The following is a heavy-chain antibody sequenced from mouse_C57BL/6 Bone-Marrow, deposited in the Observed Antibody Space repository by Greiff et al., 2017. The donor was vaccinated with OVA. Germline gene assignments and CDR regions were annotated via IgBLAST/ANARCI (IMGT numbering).Heavy chain of an antibody. CDR1: GYSITSDY. CDR2: ISSSGST. Sequence: EVQGVESGHGLAKPSQSLSLTCSVSGYSITSDYWNWVRKFPGNKLEYMGYISSSGSTYYNPSLKSRISITRDTSKNQYYLQLNSVTTEDTATYYCARNYYDYTWYFDVWGTGTTVTVSS. D-gene: IGHD2-4*01. V-gene: IGHV3-8*01. J-gene: IGHJ1*03. CDR3: ARNYYDYTWYFDV.